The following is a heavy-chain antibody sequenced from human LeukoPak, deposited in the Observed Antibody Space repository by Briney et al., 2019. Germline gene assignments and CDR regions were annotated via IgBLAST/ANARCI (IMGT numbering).Heavy chain of an antibody. CDR2: IYYSGST. V-gene: IGHV4-59*08. Sequence: SETLSLTCTVPGGSISSYYWSWIRQPPGKGLEWIGYIYYSGSTNYNPSLKSRVTISVDTSKNQFSLKLSSVTAADTAVYYCARRVEMATTDNWFDPWGQGTLVTVSS. CDR3: ARRVEMATTDNWFDP. CDR1: GGSISSYY. J-gene: IGHJ5*02. D-gene: IGHD5-24*01.